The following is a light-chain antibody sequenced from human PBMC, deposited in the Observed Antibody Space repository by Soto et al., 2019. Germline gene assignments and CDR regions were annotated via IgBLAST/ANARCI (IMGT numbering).Light chain of an antibody. V-gene: IGKV1-5*03. CDR2: KAS. CDR1: QNINTW. Sequence: DIQMTQSPSTLSASIGDRVTITCRASQNINTWLAWFQQKPGKAPNLLIYKASSLESGVPSRFSGSGSGTEFTLTISSLQPDDFATYYCQQCNTYSRTFGQGTKVDIK. CDR3: QQCNTYSRT. J-gene: IGKJ1*01.